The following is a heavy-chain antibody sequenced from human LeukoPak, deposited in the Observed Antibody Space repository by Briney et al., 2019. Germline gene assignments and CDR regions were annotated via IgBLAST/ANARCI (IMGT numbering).Heavy chain of an antibody. D-gene: IGHD6-13*01. CDR1: GITFSRFW. Sequence: GGSLRLSCAASGITFSRFWMSWVRQAPGKGLQWVANINQDGSEKHYVDSVKGRFTISRDNAENSLYLQMNSLRAEDTAVYYCAKRYSSSWYAGAFDIWGQGTMVTVSS. V-gene: IGHV3-7*03. CDR3: AKRYSSSWYAGAFDI. CDR2: INQDGSEK. J-gene: IGHJ3*02.